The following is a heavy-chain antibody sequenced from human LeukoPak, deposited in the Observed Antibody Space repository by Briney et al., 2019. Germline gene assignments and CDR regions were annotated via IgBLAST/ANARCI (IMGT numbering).Heavy chain of an antibody. CDR1: GGSFSGYY. V-gene: IGHV4-34*01. Sequence: SETLSLTCAVYGGSFSGYYWSWIRQPPGKGLEWIGEINHSGSTNYNPSLKSRVTISVDTSKNQFSLKLSSVTAADTAVYYCARANYGYSGFGDAFDIWGQGTMVTVSS. J-gene: IGHJ3*02. CDR3: ARANYGYSGFGDAFDI. CDR2: INHSGST. D-gene: IGHD5-12*01.